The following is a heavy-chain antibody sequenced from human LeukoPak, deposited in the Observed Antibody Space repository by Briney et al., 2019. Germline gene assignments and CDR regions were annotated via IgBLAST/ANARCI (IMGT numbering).Heavy chain of an antibody. V-gene: IGHV3-21*01. CDR1: GFPFSSYS. J-gene: IGHJ4*02. Sequence: PGGSLRLSCAASGFPFSSYSMNWVPQAPGKGREWVSSIISSSSYIYYADSVKGRFTISRDNAKNSLYLQMNSLRAEDTAVYYCARDQGRDNSGWYPYHDYWGQGTLVTVSS. CDR3: ARDQGRDNSGWYPYHDY. CDR2: IISSSSYI. D-gene: IGHD6-19*01.